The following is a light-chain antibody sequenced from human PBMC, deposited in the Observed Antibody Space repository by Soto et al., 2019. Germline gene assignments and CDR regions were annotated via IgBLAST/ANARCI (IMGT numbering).Light chain of an antibody. V-gene: IGLV1-40*01. J-gene: IGLJ2*01. CDR1: SSNIGAGYD. CDR3: QCYDSGLSCSI. Sequence: QSVLTQPPSVSGATGQRVTISGNGSSSNIGAGYDVHWYQQLPGTAPKLLIYGNSNRPSGVPDRFSGSRSGTSASLAITGLQAEDEADYYCQCYDSGLSCSIFGGGTKVTVL. CDR2: GNS.